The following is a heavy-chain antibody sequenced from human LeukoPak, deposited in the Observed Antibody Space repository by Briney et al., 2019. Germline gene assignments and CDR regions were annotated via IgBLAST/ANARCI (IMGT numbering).Heavy chain of an antibody. CDR2: MNPNSGNT. J-gene: IGHJ6*03. Sequence: ASVKVSCKASGYTFTSYDINWVRQATGRGLEWMGWMNPNSGNTGYAQKFQGRVTITRNTSISTAYMELSSLRSEDTAVYYCARAARRGYYGSGSRRKYYYYYYMDVWGKGTTVTVSS. D-gene: IGHD3-10*01. V-gene: IGHV1-8*03. CDR1: GYTFTSYD. CDR3: ARAARRGYYGSGSRRKYYYYYYMDV.